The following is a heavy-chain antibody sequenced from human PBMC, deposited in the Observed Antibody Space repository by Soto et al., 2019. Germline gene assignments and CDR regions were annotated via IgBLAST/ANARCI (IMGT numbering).Heavy chain of an antibody. CDR3: ARGGSYVGFDS. Sequence: QVQLQESGPGLVKPSETLSLTCTVSGGSLNSSSHYWSWILQPPWKGLEWIGYIHYFGSTKYNPSLESQVVISVDTSKNQFSLKVPSVTAADTAIYFCARGGSYVGFDSWGQGARVTVSS. CDR1: GGSLNSSSHY. V-gene: IGHV4-61*01. CDR2: IHYFGST. D-gene: IGHD1-26*01. J-gene: IGHJ4*02.